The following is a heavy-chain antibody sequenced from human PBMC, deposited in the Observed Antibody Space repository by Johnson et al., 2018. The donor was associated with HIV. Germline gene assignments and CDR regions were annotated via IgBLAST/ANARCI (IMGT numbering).Heavy chain of an antibody. CDR3: ASLSSSLFGAFDI. CDR1: GFTFSSYA. J-gene: IGHJ3*02. V-gene: IGHV3-7*01. CDR2: VKQDGSEK. D-gene: IGHD6-13*01. Sequence: VQLVESGGGVVQPGRSLRLSCAASGFTFSSYAMHWVRQAPGKGLEWVANVKQDGSEKNYVYSVKGRFTISRDNAKNSMYLQMNSLRGEDTAVYYCASLSSSLFGAFDIWGQGTMVTVSS.